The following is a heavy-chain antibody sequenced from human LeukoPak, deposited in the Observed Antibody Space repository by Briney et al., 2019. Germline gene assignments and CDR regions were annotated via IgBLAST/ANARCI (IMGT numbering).Heavy chain of an antibody. CDR1: GFTFNNAW. CDR3: TTGRYFDWLLCNY. CDR2: IKTKADGGTT. D-gene: IGHD3-9*01. J-gene: IGHJ4*02. V-gene: IGHV3-15*01. Sequence: GGSLRLSCGASGFTFNNAWMSWVRQAPGKGLEWVGRIKTKADGGTTDYAAPVKGRFTISRDDSKNTLFLQMNSLRTEDTAVYYCTTGRYFDWLLCNYWGQGTLVTVSS.